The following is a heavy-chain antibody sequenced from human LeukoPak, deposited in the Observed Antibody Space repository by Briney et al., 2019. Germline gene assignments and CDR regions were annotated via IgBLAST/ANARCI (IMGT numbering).Heavy chain of an antibody. CDR1: GGSISSYY. Sequence: SETLSLTCTVSGGSISSYYWSWIRQPAGKGLEWIGRIYTSGSTNYNPSLKSRVTMSVDTSKNQFSLKLSSVTAADTAVYYCARGRYYGSGSYSVYYYYYGMDVWGQGTTVTVSS. V-gene: IGHV4-4*07. D-gene: IGHD3-10*01. CDR3: ARGRYYGSGSYSVYYYYYGMDV. J-gene: IGHJ6*02. CDR2: IYTSGST.